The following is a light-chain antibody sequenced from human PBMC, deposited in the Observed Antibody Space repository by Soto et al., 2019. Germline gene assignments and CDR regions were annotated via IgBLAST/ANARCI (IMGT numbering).Light chain of an antibody. CDR2: NAS. J-gene: IGKJ2*01. CDR1: QSVSSY. Sequence: EIVLTQSPATLSLSPGERATLSCRASQSVSSYLAWYQQKPGQAPRLLIYNASNRATGILARFSGSGSGTNFTLTISSLEPEDFAVYYCQQRKTWARTFGQGTKLEMK. V-gene: IGKV3-11*01. CDR3: QQRKTWART.